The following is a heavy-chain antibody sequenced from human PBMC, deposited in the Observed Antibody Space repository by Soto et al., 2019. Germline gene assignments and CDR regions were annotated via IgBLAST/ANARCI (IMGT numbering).Heavy chain of an antibody. J-gene: IGHJ4*02. D-gene: IGHD5-12*01. Sequence: SQTLSLTCAISGDSVSSNSAAWNWIRQSPSRVLEWLGRTYYRSKWYNDYAVYVKSRITINPDTSKNQFSLQLNSVTPEDAAVYYCERDFQGGYDYFDYWGQGTLVTVSS. CDR3: ERDFQGGYDYFDY. CDR1: GDSVSSNSAA. V-gene: IGHV6-1*01. CDR2: TYYRSKWYN.